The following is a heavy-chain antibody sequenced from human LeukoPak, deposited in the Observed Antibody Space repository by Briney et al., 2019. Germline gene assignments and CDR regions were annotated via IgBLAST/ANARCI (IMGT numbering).Heavy chain of an antibody. CDR2: INANSGAT. J-gene: IGHJ5*02. CDR1: GFTFSGYY. Sequence: ASVKVSCKASGFTFSGYYMHWVRQAPGQGLEWMGWINANSGATSYAQKFQGRVTMTRDTSINTAYMELSRLRSDDTAVYYCARDFWFDSWGQGTLVTVSS. CDR3: ARDFWFDS. V-gene: IGHV1-2*02.